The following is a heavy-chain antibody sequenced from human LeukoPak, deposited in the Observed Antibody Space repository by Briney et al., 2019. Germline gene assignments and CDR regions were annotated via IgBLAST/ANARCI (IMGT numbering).Heavy chain of an antibody. J-gene: IGHJ4*02. V-gene: IGHV3-7*01. CDR3: ARDMRSSTTYYDFWSGYPAPYYFDY. D-gene: IGHD3-3*01. Sequence: GGSLRLSCAASGLTFSSHWMHWVRQAPGKGLEWVANIKQDGSEKYYVDSVKGRFTISRDNAKNSLYLQMNSLRAEDTAVYYCARDMRSSTTYYDFWSGYPAPYYFDYWGQGTLVTVSS. CDR2: IKQDGSEK. CDR1: GLTFSSHW.